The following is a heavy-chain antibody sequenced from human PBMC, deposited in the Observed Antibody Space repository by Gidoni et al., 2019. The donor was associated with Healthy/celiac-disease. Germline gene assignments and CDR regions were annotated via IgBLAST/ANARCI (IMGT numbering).Heavy chain of an antibody. CDR3: ARHSIAHLAKYGMDV. J-gene: IGHJ6*02. CDR1: GGPISSSY. CDR2: IYYSGST. Sequence: QVQLQESGPGLVKPSETLSLTCTVAGGPISSSYWSWIRPPPGKGLEWIGYIYYSGSTNYNPSLKSRVTISVDTSKNQFSLKLSSVTAADTAVYYCARHSIAHLAKYGMDVWGQGTTVTVSS. V-gene: IGHV4-59*08. D-gene: IGHD6-6*01.